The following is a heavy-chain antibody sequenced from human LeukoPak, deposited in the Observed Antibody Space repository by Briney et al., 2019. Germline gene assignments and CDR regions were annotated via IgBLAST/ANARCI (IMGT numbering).Heavy chain of an antibody. D-gene: IGHD3-22*01. Sequence: ASVKVSCKASGGTFSSYAISWVRQAPGQGLEWMGGIIPIFGTANYAQKFQGRVTITTDESTSTAYMELSSLRSEDTAVYYCARGDLDRNYYDSSGYFDYWGQGTLVTVSS. CDR1: GGTFSSYA. J-gene: IGHJ4*02. CDR3: ARGDLDRNYYDSSGYFDY. CDR2: IIPIFGTA. V-gene: IGHV1-69*05.